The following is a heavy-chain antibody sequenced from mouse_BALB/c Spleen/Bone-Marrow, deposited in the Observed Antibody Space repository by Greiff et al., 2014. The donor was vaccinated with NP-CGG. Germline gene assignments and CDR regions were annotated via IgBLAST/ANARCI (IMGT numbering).Heavy chain of an antibody. Sequence: EVQLVESGGGLVKSGGSLKLSCAASGFSFNSYGMSWVRQTPEKRLEWVATISGGGSYTFYPDSVKGRFTISRDNAKNNLYLQLSSLRSDDTALYYCARHAYYDQTEVSFVYWGQGTLVTVSA. V-gene: IGHV5-9-2*01. CDR3: ARHAYYDQTEVSFVY. D-gene: IGHD2-4*01. CDR1: GFSFNSYG. CDR2: ISGGGSYT. J-gene: IGHJ3*01.